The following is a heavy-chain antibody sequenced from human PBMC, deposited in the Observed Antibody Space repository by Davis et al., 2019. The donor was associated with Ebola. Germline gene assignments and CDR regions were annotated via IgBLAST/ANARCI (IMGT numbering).Heavy chain of an antibody. CDR3: ARHSSSSRGWFDP. CDR2: IYYSGST. CDR1: GGSISSGGYY. V-gene: IGHV4-61*08. J-gene: IGHJ5*02. D-gene: IGHD6-13*01. Sequence: MPSETLSLTCTVPGGSISSGGYYWSWIRQPPGKGLEWIGYIYYSGSTNYNPSLKSRVTISVDTSKNQFSLKLNSVTAADTAVYFCARHSSSSRGWFDPWGQGTLVTVSS.